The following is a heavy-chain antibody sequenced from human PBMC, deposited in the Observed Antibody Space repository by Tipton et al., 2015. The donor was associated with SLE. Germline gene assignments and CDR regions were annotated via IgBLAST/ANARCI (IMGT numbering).Heavy chain of an antibody. CDR3: ARDRGGGPTPDAFEI. CDR2: IYYSGST. D-gene: IGHD3-10*01. V-gene: IGHV4-61*01. J-gene: IGHJ3*02. CDR1: GGSISSSSYY. Sequence: TLSLTCTVSGGSISSSSYYWSWIRQPPGKGLEWIGYIYYSGSTNYNPSLKSRVTISVDTSKNQFSLKLSSVAAADTAVYYCARDRGGGPTPDAFEIWGQGTMVTVSS.